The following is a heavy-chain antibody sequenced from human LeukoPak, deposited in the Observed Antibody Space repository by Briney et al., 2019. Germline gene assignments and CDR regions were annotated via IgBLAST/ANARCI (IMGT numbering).Heavy chain of an antibody. CDR3: ARVGAVAGHRWSDEY. V-gene: IGHV1-18*01. D-gene: IGHD6-19*01. J-gene: IGHJ4*02. CDR2: VSAYNGNT. CDR1: GYTFTSYG. Sequence: ASVKVSCKASGYTFTSYGIRWVRQAPGQGLEWWGGVSAYNGNTNYAQKLQGRVTMTTYTSTRTAYMELRRLRSDDTAVYYCARVGAVAGHRWSDEYWGQGTLVTVSS.